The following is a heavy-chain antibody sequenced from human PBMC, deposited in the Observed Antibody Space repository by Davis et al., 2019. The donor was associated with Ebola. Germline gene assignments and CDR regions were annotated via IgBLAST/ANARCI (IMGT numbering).Heavy chain of an antibody. Sequence: GGSLRLSCAASGFVFSSYVMSWVRRAPGKGLEWVSYISSSSSYTNYADSVKGRFTISRDNAKNSLYLQMNSLRAEDTAVYYCARSADYGMDVWGQGTTVTVSS. V-gene: IGHV3-21*05. J-gene: IGHJ6*02. CDR1: GFVFSSYV. CDR2: ISSSSSYT. CDR3: ARSADYGMDV.